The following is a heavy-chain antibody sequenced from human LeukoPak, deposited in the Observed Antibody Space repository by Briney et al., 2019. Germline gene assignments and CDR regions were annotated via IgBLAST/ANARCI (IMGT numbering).Heavy chain of an antibody. D-gene: IGHD4-11*01. CDR1: GFTFSSYG. J-gene: IGHJ4*02. CDR2: LWYDGSNT. CDR3: ARARYSNCAGGFDY. Sequence: GGSLRLSCAASGFTFSSYGMHWVRQAPGKGLEWVAILWYDGSNTYYADSVKGRFTISRDNSKNTVYVQMNNLRAEDTAVYYCARARYSNCAGGFDYWGQGTLVSVSS. V-gene: IGHV3-33*01.